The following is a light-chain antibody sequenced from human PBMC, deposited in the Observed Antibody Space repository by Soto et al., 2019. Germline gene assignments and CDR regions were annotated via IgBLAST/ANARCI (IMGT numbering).Light chain of an antibody. Sequence: QVTHSAAALSLSKRDRVTITCRASQSLSTWLAWYQHKPGTAPKLLIYEASRLQSGAPSRFSGSGSRTGFTLTISCQQDDGFANYYSHQYFHCCPFGQGGKVDI. V-gene: IGKV1-5*01. J-gene: IGKJ1*01. CDR3: HQYFHCCP. CDR2: EAS. CDR1: QSLSTW.